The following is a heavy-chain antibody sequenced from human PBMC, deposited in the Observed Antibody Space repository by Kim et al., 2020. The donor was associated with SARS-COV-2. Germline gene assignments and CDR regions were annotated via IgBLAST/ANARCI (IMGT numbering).Heavy chain of an antibody. CDR3: ARGPRMARGAGYFDY. J-gene: IGHJ4*02. V-gene: IGHV4-34*01. D-gene: IGHD3-10*01. Sequence: PSLKSRVTISVDTSKNQFSLKLSSVTAADTAVYYCARGPRMARGAGYFDYWGQGTLVTVSS.